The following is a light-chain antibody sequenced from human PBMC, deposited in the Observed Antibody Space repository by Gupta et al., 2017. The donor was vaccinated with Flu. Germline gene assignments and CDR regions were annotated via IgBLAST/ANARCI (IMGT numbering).Light chain of an antibody. J-gene: IGLJ3*02. Sequence: QSALTQPASVSGSPGQSITISCTGTRSDVGDYNRVSWYQQHPGKAPKLIISEVSNRPSGVSNRFSGSKSGNTASLTISGLQTEDEGDYYCCSYTGIKCGWVFGGGTKLTVL. CDR1: RSDVGDYNR. V-gene: IGLV2-14*01. CDR3: CSYTGIKCGWV. CDR2: EVS.